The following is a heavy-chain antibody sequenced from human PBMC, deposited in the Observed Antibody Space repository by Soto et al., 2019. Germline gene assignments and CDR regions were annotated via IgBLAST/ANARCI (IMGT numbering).Heavy chain of an antibody. Sequence: PGGSLRLSCAASGFTFSSYSMNWVRQAPGKGLEWVSSISSSSSYIYYADSVKGRFTISRDNAKNSLYLQMNSLRAEDTAVYYCARVMYGLYSNYIFTSGVRSAQPLDYWGQGTLVTVSS. CDR1: GFTFSSYS. CDR3: ARVMYGLYSNYIFTSGVRSAQPLDY. CDR2: ISSSSSYI. V-gene: IGHV3-21*01. D-gene: IGHD4-4*01. J-gene: IGHJ4*02.